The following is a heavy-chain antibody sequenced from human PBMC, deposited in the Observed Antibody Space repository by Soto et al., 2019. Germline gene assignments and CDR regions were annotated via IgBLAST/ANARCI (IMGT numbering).Heavy chain of an antibody. D-gene: IGHD6-13*01. Sequence: QVQLQQWGAGLLKPSETLSLTCAVYGGSFSDYYWTWIRQPPGKGLEWIGDIDDSGSTNYNPSLKSRVPISVDTSKNQFSLKLSSVTAADTAVYYCARPTRTWYSHYSYYMDVWGKGTTVTVSS. V-gene: IGHV4-34*01. CDR2: IDDSGST. CDR3: ARPTRTWYSHYSYYMDV. CDR1: GGSFSDYY. J-gene: IGHJ6*03.